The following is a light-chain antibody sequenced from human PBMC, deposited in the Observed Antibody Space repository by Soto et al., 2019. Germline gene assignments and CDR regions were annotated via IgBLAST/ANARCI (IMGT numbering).Light chain of an antibody. CDR1: SSDVGGYNY. V-gene: IGLV2-11*01. CDR2: DVS. Sequence: QSALTHPRSVSGSPGQSVTISCTGTSSDVGGYNYVSWYQQHPGKAPKLMLYDVSKRPSGVPDRFSGSKSGNTASLTISGLQDEDEADYYCCSYAGSYTQVFGTGTKLTVL. J-gene: IGLJ1*01. CDR3: CSYAGSYTQV.